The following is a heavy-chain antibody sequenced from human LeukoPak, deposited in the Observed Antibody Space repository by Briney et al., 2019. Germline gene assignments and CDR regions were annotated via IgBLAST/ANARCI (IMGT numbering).Heavy chain of an antibody. V-gene: IGHV3-53*01. D-gene: IGHD4-17*01. CDR2: IYSGGST. CDR1: GFTFSSYA. Sequence: SGGSLRLSCAASGFTFSSYAMSWVRQAPGKGLEWVSVIYSGGSTYYADSVKGRFTISRDNSKNTLYLQMNSLRAEDTAVYYCASTVTTIGGVFDYWGQGTLVTVS. CDR3: ASTVTTIGGVFDY. J-gene: IGHJ4*02.